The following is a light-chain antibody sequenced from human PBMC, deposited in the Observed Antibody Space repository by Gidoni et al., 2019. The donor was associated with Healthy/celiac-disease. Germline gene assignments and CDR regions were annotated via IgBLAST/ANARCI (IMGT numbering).Light chain of an antibody. Sequence: EIVMTQSPATLSVSPGERATLSCRASQSVSSNLAWYQQKPGQAPRLLIYGAPTRVTGIPARFSGSGSGTEFTLTISSLQSEDFAVYYCQQYNNWPPWTFGQGTKVEIK. V-gene: IGKV3-15*01. CDR1: QSVSSN. J-gene: IGKJ1*01. CDR2: GAP. CDR3: QQYNNWPPWT.